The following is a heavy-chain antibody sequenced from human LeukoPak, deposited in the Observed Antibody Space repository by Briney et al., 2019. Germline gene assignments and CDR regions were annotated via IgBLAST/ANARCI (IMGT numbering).Heavy chain of an antibody. V-gene: IGHV1-2*02. CDR2: INPNSGGT. Sequence: ASVKVSCKASGYTFTGYYMHWVRQAPGQGLEWMGWINPNSGGTNYAQKFQGRVTMTRDTSISTAYMELSRLRSDDTAVYYCARPFSSGWREDAFDIWGQGTMVTVSS. CDR3: ARPFSSGWREDAFDI. CDR1: GYTFTGYY. D-gene: IGHD6-19*01. J-gene: IGHJ3*02.